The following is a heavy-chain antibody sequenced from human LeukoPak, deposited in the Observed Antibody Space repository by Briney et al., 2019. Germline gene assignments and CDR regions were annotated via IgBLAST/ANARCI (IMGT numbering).Heavy chain of an antibody. CDR3: ARHYCSGGNCQTWDY. V-gene: IGHV4-59*08. CDR1: GGSFSGYY. J-gene: IGHJ4*02. CDR2: IYYSGST. D-gene: IGHD2-15*01. Sequence: LETLSLTCAVYGGSFSGYYWSWIRQPPGKGLEWIGYIYYSGSTNYNSSLKSRVTISLDTSKNQFSLKLSSVTAADTAVYYCARHYCSGGNCQTWDYWGQGTLVTVSS.